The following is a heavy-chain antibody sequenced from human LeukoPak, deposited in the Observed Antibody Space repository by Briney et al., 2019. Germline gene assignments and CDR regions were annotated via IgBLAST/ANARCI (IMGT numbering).Heavy chain of an antibody. Sequence: GGSLRLSCAASGFTFSSYAMHWVRQAPGKGLEWVAVISYDGSNKYCADSVKGRFTISRDNSKNTLYLQMNSLRAEDTAVYYCARARLVVVVTPGDYWGQGTLVTVPS. D-gene: IGHD3-22*01. CDR2: ISYDGSNK. V-gene: IGHV3-30-3*01. CDR1: GFTFSSYA. J-gene: IGHJ4*02. CDR3: ARARLVVVVTPGDY.